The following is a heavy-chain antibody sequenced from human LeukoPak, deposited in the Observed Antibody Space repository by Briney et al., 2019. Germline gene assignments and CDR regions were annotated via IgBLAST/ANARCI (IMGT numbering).Heavy chain of an antibody. V-gene: IGHV1-2*04. CDR2: INPNSGGT. J-gene: IGHJ4*02. CDR3: ARALVVVTATGEMGYYFDY. D-gene: IGHD2-21*02. CDR1: GYTFTGYY. Sequence: GASVKVSCKASGYTFTGYYMHWVRQAPGQGLEWMGWINPNSGGTNYAQKFQGWVTMTRDTSISTAYMELSRLRPDDTAVYYCARALVVVTATGEMGYYFDYWGQGTLVTVSS.